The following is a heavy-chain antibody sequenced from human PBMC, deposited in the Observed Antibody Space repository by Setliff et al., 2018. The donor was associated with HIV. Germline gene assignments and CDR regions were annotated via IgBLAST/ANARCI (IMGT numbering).Heavy chain of an antibody. D-gene: IGHD3-22*01. Sequence: PGESLKISCKASGYSFTGRWIGWARQMPGKGLEWMAIIYPGDSDTRYSPSFQGQVTISTDKSISTAFLQWSSLKASDTAMYFCARHSHYDRSGYYYHKMPDDAFDIWGQGTRVTVSS. J-gene: IGHJ3*02. CDR1: GYSFTGRW. CDR3: ARHSHYDRSGYYYHKMPDDAFDI. CDR2: IYPGDSDT. V-gene: IGHV5-51*01.